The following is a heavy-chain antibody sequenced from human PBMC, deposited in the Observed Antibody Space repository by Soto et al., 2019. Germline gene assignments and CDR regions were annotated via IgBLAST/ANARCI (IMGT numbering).Heavy chain of an antibody. D-gene: IGHD6-6*01. Sequence: ASVKVSCKASGYTFTSYAMHWVRQAPGQRLEWMGWINAGNGNTKYSQKFQGRVTITRDTSASTAYMELSSLRSEDTAVYYCARRSEIGAQPGPDAFESWGQGTMVTVAS. J-gene: IGHJ3*02. CDR3: ARRSEIGAQPGPDAFES. CDR2: INAGNGNT. V-gene: IGHV1-3*01. CDR1: GYTFTSYA.